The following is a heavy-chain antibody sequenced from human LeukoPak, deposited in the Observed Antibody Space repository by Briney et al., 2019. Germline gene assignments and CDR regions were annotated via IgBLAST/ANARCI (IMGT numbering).Heavy chain of an antibody. CDR1: GFTVSSNY. D-gene: IGHD3-22*01. J-gene: IGHJ4*02. V-gene: IGHV3-66*01. CDR2: IYSGGST. CDR3: ARDLCYYDSSGYVDY. Sequence: GGSLRLSCAASGFTVSSNYMSWVRQAPGKGLEWVSVIYSGGSTYYADSVKGRFTISRDNSKNTLYLQMNSLRAEDTAVYYCARDLCYYDSSGYVDYWGQGTLVTVSS.